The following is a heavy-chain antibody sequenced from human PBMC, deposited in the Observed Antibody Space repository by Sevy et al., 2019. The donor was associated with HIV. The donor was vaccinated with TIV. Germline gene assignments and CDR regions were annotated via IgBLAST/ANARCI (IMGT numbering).Heavy chain of an antibody. D-gene: IGHD3-10*01. CDR3: AREGTMVQGVYRYYGMDX. CDR2: INTNTGNP. Sequence: ASVKVSCKASGYTXTSYAMNWVRQAPGQGLEWMGWINTNTGNPTYAQGFTGRFVFSLDTSVSTAYLQISSLKAEDTAVYYCAREGTMVQGVYRYYGMDXXGQGTTVTVSS. J-gene: IGHJ6*02. CDR1: GYTXTSYA. V-gene: IGHV7-4-1*02.